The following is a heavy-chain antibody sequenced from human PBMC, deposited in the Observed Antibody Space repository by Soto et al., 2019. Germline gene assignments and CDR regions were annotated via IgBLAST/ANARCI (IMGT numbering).Heavy chain of an antibody. D-gene: IGHD3-3*02. CDR1: GYTFTSYA. V-gene: IGHV1-3*01. CDR2: INAGNGNT. Sequence: GASVKVSCKASGYTFTSYAMHWVRQAPGQRLEWMGWINAGNGNTKYSQKFQGRVTITRDTSASTAYMELSSLRSEDTAVYYCARDGTTPFLEWPQARNFDYWGQGTLVTVSS. J-gene: IGHJ4*02. CDR3: ARDGTTPFLEWPQARNFDY.